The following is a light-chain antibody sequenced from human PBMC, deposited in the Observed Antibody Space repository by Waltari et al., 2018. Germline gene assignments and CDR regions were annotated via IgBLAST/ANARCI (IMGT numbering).Light chain of an antibody. V-gene: IGKV3-20*01. CDR1: QSVSRT. J-gene: IGKJ1*01. CDR3: QKYGTLPAT. Sequence: EIVLTQSPGTLHLSPGERATLSCRASQSVSRTLAWYQQKPGQAPRLLIYDASSRATGIPDRFSGSGSGTDFSLTISRLEPEDFAVYYCQKYGTLPATFGQGTKVEIK. CDR2: DAS.